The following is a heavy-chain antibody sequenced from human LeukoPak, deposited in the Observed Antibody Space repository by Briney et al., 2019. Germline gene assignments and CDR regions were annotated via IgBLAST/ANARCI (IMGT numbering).Heavy chain of an antibody. CDR2: MIPNSGNT. D-gene: IGHD4-17*01. CDR3: ARGIGSTTVTTLEYYFDY. V-gene: IGHV1-8*01. J-gene: IGHJ4*02. Sequence: ASVKVSCKASGYTFTSYDISWVREGTGQGLEWMGWMIPNSGNTGYAQKFQGRVTMTRNTSISTAYMELSSLRSEDTAVYYCARGIGSTTVTTLEYYFDYWGQGTLVTVSS. CDR1: GYTFTSYD.